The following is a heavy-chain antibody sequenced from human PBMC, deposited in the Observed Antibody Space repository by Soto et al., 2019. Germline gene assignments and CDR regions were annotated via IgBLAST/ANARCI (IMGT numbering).Heavy chain of an antibody. Sequence: SLTCTVSGGSISSYYWSWIRQPPGKGLEWIGYIYYSGSTNYNPSLKSRVTISVDTSKNQFSLKLSSVTAADTAVYYCARSERSIAVANYYYYYGMDVWGQGTTVTVSS. V-gene: IGHV4-59*01. D-gene: IGHD6-19*01. CDR3: ARSERSIAVANYYYYYGMDV. CDR2: IYYSGST. J-gene: IGHJ6*02. CDR1: GGSISSYY.